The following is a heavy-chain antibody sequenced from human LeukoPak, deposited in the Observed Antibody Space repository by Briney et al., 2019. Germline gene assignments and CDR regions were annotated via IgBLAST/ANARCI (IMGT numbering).Heavy chain of an antibody. CDR3: ARGAGFAEALPEY. V-gene: IGHV1-3*01. CDR2: INAGHGNT. CDR1: GYTFTSYA. Sequence: GASVKVSCKASGYTFTSYAIQWVRQAPGQRLEWMGWINAGHGNTKYSQKFQGRVTITRDTSATTAYTELSSLRSEDTAVYYCARGAGFAEALPEYWGQGTLLTVSS. J-gene: IGHJ4*02. D-gene: IGHD6-19*01.